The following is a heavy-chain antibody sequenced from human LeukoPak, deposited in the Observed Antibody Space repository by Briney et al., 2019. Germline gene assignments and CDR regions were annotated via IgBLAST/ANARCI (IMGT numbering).Heavy chain of an antibody. D-gene: IGHD3-22*01. J-gene: IGHJ4*02. CDR1: GFTFSDGG. CDR3: ARDSYYDSAGY. V-gene: IGHV3-11*04. CDR2: ISSSGSTI. Sequence: GGSLRLSCAASGFTFSDGGMSWVRQAPGKGLEWVSYISSSGSTIYYADSVKGRFTISRDNAKNSLYLQMNSLRAEDTAVYYCARDSYYDSAGYWGQGTLVTVSS.